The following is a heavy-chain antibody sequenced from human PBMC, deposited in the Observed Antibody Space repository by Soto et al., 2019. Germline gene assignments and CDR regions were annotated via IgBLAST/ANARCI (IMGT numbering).Heavy chain of an antibody. V-gene: IGHV4-59*01. J-gene: IGHJ4*02. CDR3: ARGALGGAFDY. D-gene: IGHD3-16*01. Sequence: QVRLQESGPGLVTPSETLSLTCTVSGGSITTSYWSWIRQPPGKGLEWIGYIYHSGSTNYNPSLSSRVTLSIDTSKNQCSLGLSSVTAADAAVYYCARGALGGAFDYRGEGALVTVSS. CDR1: GGSITTSY. CDR2: IYHSGST.